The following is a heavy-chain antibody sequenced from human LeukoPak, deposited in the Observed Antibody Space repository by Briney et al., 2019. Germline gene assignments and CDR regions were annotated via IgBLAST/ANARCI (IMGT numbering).Heavy chain of an antibody. CDR1: GGSISSYY. V-gene: IGHV4-59*01. D-gene: IGHD3-10*01. J-gene: IGHJ4*02. CDR2: IYYSGST. CDR3: ARAGYYGSGSYSYFDY. Sequence: PSETLSLTCTVSGGSISSYYWSWIRQPPGKGLEWIGYIYYSGSTNYNPSLKSRATISVDTSKNQFSLKLSSVTAADTAVYYRARAGYYGSGSYSYFDYWGQGTLVTVSS.